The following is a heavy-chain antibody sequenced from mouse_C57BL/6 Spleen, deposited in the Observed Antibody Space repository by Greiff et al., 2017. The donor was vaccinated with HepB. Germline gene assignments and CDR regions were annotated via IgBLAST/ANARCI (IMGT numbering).Heavy chain of an antibody. CDR2: IYPGSGST. CDR1: GYTFTSYW. D-gene: IGHD1-1*01. Sequence: VQLQQPGAELVKPGASVKMSCKASGYTFTSYWITWVKQRPGQGLEWIGDIYPGSGSTNYNEKFKSKATLTVDTSSSTAYMQLSSLTSEDSAVYYCARPPYYGSSHWYFDVWGTGTTVTVSS. CDR3: ARPPYYGSSHWYFDV. V-gene: IGHV1-55*01. J-gene: IGHJ1*03.